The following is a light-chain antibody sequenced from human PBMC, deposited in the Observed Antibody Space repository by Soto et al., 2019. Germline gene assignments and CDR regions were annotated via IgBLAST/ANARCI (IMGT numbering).Light chain of an antibody. Sequence: DIVLTQSPGTLSLSPGERATLSCRASQTVTSTFLTWYQQKPGQAPRLLIYGAFNRATGIPDRFIGGGSETDFTLTISRLEPEDFAVYYCQQFGGSRLTFGGGTRVEI. V-gene: IGKV3-20*01. CDR3: QQFGGSRLT. CDR1: QTVTSTF. CDR2: GAF. J-gene: IGKJ4*01.